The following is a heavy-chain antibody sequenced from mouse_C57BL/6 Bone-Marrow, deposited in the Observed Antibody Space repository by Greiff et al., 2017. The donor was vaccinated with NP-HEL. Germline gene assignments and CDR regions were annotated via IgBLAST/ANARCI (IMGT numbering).Heavy chain of an antibody. Sequence: VQLQQSGAELARPGASVKLSCKASGYTFTSYGISWVKQRPGQGLEWIGEIYPRSGNTYYNEKFKGKATLTADKSSSTAYMELRSLTSEDSAVYFCARRDYTWFAYWGQGTLVTVSA. J-gene: IGHJ3*01. CDR1: GYTFTSYG. D-gene: IGHD2-12*01. CDR2: IYPRSGNT. V-gene: IGHV1-81*01. CDR3: ARRDYTWFAY.